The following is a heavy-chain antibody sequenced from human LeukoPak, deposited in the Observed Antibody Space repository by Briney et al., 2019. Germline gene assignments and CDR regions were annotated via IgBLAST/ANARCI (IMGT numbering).Heavy chain of an antibody. J-gene: IGHJ4*02. CDR3: ARASGFGELFPFDY. CDR1: GGSFSGYY. V-gene: IGHV4-34*01. D-gene: IGHD3-10*01. CDR2: INRSGST. Sequence: SETLSLTCAVYGGSFSGYYWSWIRQPPGKGLEWIGEINRSGSTNYNPSLKSRVTISVDTSKNQFSLKLSSVTAADTAVYYCARASGFGELFPFDYWGQGTLVTVSS.